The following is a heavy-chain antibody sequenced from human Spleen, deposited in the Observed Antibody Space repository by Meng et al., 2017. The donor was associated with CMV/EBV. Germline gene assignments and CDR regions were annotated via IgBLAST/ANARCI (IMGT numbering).Heavy chain of an antibody. J-gene: IGHJ2*01. CDR3: ARDHSSIWYEEEPEWYFDL. CDR2: ISYDGSNK. V-gene: IGHV3-30*14. Sequence: GESLKISCAASGFTFSSYAMHWVRQASGKGLEWVAVISYDGSNKYYADSVKGRFTISRDNSKNTLYLQINSLRAEDTAVYYCARDHSSIWYEEEPEWYFDLWGRGTLVTVSS. D-gene: IGHD6-13*01. CDR1: GFTFSSYA.